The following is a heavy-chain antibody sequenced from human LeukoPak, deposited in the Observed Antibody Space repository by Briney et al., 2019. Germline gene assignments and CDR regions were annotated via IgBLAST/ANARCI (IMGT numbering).Heavy chain of an antibody. J-gene: IGHJ4*02. D-gene: IGHD6-13*01. CDR1: GFTFSSYS. V-gene: IGHV3-9*01. CDR3: AAEAAGTLFDY. CDR2: ISWNSGSI. Sequence: GGSLRLSCAASGFTFSSYSMNWVRQAPGKGLEWVSGISWNSGSIGYADSVKGRFTISRDNAKNSLYLQMNSLRAEDTALYYCAAEAAGTLFDYWGQGTLVTVSS.